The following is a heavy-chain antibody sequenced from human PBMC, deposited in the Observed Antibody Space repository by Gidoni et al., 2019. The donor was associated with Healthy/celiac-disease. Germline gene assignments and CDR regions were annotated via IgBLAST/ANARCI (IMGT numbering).Heavy chain of an antibody. CDR2: IWLDGSNK. D-gene: IGHD3-22*01. Sequence: QVQLVASGGGVVQPGRSLRLSCAASGFTFSSYGMHWVRPAPGQGLGWVAVIWLDGSNKYYADSVKGRFTISGDNSKDTLYLQMDSLRAEDTAVYYCARNAPMWPSSGYSFDAWGYYYYGMDVWGQGTTVTVSS. CDR3: ARNAPMWPSSGYSFDAWGYYYYGMDV. J-gene: IGHJ6*02. V-gene: IGHV3-33*01. CDR1: GFTFSSYG.